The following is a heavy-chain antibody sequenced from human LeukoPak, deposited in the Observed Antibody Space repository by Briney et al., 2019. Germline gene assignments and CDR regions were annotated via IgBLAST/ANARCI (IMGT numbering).Heavy chain of an antibody. CDR1: GGTFSSYA. CDR3: ARVGSNQYDSSGYADY. V-gene: IGHV1-69*04. CDR2: IIPILGIA. Sequence: ASVKVSCKASGGTFSSYAISWVRQAPGQGLEWMGRIIPILGIANYAQKFQGRVTITADKSTSTAYMELSSLRSEDTAVYYCARVGSNQYDSSGYADYWGQGTLDTVSS. D-gene: IGHD3-22*01. J-gene: IGHJ4*02.